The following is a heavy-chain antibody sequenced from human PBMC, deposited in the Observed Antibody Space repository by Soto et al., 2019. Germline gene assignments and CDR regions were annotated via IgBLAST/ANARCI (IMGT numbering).Heavy chain of an antibody. D-gene: IGHD6-13*01. CDR3: ARGGTSGWLKGANDV. CDR2: IIPMFGIP. J-gene: IGHJ3*01. Sequence: QVQLVQSGAEVKKPGSSVKVSCKASGGTLNKHAITWVRRAPGQGLEWLGGIIPMFGIPNYPQKFQGRVTITADYSTNTSHMELHSLTSDDTAVYYCARGGTSGWLKGANDVGGQGTMVTVSS. CDR1: GGTLNKHA. V-gene: IGHV1-69*17.